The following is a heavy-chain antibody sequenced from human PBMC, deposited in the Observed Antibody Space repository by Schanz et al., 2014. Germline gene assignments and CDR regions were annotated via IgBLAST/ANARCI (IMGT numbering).Heavy chain of an antibody. Sequence: QVQLVQSGAEVKKPGSSVKVSCKASRGTLSTYTINWVRQSPVQGLEWMGRIIPNLGSANYAQKFQGRVTITADKSTSTVYMELSSLRSEDTAIYYCARGNTIFGVVILGWLDPWGQGTLVTVSS. CDR1: RGTLSTYT. D-gene: IGHD3-3*01. J-gene: IGHJ5*02. CDR2: IIPNLGSA. CDR3: ARGNTIFGVVILGWLDP. V-gene: IGHV1-69*08.